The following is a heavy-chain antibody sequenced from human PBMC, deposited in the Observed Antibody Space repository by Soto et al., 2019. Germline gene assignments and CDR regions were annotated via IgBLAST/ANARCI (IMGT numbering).Heavy chain of an antibody. CDR3: ARDLWCYCGVDGYPLDV. CDR1: GASISRYY. CDR2: LYNTGST. V-gene: IGHV4-59*01. Sequence: QVRLQESGPGLVKPSETLSLTCTVSGASISRYYWSWIRQSPGKGLEWIGYLYNTGSTIYNPSLQSRVPISVNTSKNQLSLKMNSVTAADTAVYYCARDLWCYCGVDGYPLDVWGKGTTFTVSS. D-gene: IGHD2-21*02. J-gene: IGHJ6*04.